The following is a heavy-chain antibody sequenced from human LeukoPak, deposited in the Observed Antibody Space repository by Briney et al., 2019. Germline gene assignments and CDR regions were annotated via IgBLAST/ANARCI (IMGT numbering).Heavy chain of an antibody. D-gene: IGHD6-19*01. Sequence: PGGSLRLSCAASGFTFSSYSMNWVRQAPGKGLEWVSYISSSGSTIYYADSVKGRFTISRDNAKNSLYLQMNSLRDEDTAVYYCAREVVAGTNSDWFDPWGQGTLVTVSS. CDR1: GFTFSSYS. J-gene: IGHJ5*02. CDR3: AREVVAGTNSDWFDP. CDR2: ISSSGSTI. V-gene: IGHV3-48*02.